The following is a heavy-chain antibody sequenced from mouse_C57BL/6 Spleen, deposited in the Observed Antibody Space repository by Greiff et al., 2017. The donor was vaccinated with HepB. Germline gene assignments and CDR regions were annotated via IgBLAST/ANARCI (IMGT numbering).Heavy chain of an antibody. CDR2: IYPGSGST. Sequence: QVQLQQPGAELVKPGASVKMSCKASGYTFTSYWITWVKQRPGQGLEWIGDIYPGSGSTNYNEKFKSKATLTVDTSSSTAYMQLSSLTSEDSAVYYCARYYGNYEAWFAYWGQGTLVTVSA. V-gene: IGHV1-55*01. D-gene: IGHD2-1*01. CDR1: GYTFTSYW. J-gene: IGHJ3*01. CDR3: ARYYGNYEAWFAY.